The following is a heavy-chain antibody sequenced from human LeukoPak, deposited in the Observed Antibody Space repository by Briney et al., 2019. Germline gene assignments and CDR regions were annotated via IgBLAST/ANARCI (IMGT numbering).Heavy chain of an antibody. CDR3: ARGRGWLSFVDP. CDR1: GFTFDDYA. V-gene: IGHV3-9*01. J-gene: IGHJ5*02. CDR2: ISWNSGSI. D-gene: IGHD3-22*01. Sequence: PGGSLRLSCAASGFTFDDYAMHWVRQAPGKGLEWVSGISWNSGSIGYADSVKGRFTISRDNAKNSLYLQMNSLRAEDTAVYYCARGRGWLSFVDPWGQGTLVTVSS.